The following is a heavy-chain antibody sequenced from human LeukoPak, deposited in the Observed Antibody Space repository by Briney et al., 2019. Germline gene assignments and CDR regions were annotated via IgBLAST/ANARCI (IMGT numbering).Heavy chain of an antibody. V-gene: IGHV5-51*01. Sequence: LGEPLKISCQDSGFTLTNYWIGWVRQMPGKGLEWMGIIHSTDSHAKYSPSFQGQVTISVDKSISTAYLQWRGLKASDTAMYYCAGARHGDFRWDYWGQGTLVTVSS. J-gene: IGHJ4*02. CDR3: AGARHGDFRWDY. D-gene: IGHD4-17*01. CDR2: IHSTDSHA. CDR1: GFTLTNYW.